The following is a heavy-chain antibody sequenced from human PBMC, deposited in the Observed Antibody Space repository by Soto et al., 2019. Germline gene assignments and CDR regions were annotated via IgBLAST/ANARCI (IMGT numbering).Heavy chain of an antibody. CDR2: IFCSGST. D-gene: IGHD3-16*01. CDR3: ARVSSSGGVFDY. CDR1: GGSISSSSYC. V-gene: IGHV4-39*07. Sequence: SETLSLTCTVSGGSISSSSYCWGWIRQPPGKGLEWIASIFCSGSTYYNPSHKSRVTISVDTSKNQFSLKLSSVTAADTAVYYCARVSSSGGVFDYWGQRSLDTGSS. J-gene: IGHJ4*02.